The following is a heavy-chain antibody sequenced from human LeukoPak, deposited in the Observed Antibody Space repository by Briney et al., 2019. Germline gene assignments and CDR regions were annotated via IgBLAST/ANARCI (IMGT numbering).Heavy chain of an antibody. Sequence: ASVKVSCKASGYTFTGYYMHWMRQAPGQGLEWMGWINPNSGGTNYAQKFQGRVTMTRDTSISTAYMELSRLRSDDTAVYYCARNWHSNVLRFLEWLPASNWFDPWGQGTLVTVSS. CDR3: ARNWHSNVLRFLEWLPASNWFDP. CDR1: GYTFTGYY. J-gene: IGHJ5*02. CDR2: INPNSGGT. D-gene: IGHD3-3*01. V-gene: IGHV1-2*02.